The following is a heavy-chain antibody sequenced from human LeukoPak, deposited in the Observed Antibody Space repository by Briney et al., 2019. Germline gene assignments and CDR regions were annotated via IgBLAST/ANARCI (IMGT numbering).Heavy chain of an antibody. Sequence: GASVKVSCKASGGTFSSYAISWVRQAPGQGLEWMGRIIPILGIANYAQKFQGRVTITADKSTSTAYMELSSLRSEDTAVYYCARVGPYSSSWFFGYWGQGTLVTVSS. CDR3: ARVGPYSSSWFFGY. V-gene: IGHV1-69*04. D-gene: IGHD6-13*01. CDR2: IIPILGIA. J-gene: IGHJ4*02. CDR1: GGTFSSYA.